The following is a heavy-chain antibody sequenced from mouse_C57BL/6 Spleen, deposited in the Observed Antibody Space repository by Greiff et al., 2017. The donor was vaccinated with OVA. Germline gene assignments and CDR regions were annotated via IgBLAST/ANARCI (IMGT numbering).Heavy chain of an antibody. Sequence: QVQLKQPGAELVKPGASVKLSCKASGYTFTSYWMHWVKQRPGQGLEWIGMIHPNSGSTNYNEKFKSKATLTVDKSSSTAYMQLSSLTSEDSAVYYCARPYGNYPYWYFDVWGTGTTVTVSS. CDR3: ARPYGNYPYWYFDV. V-gene: IGHV1-64*01. J-gene: IGHJ1*03. CDR1: GYTFTSYW. CDR2: IHPNSGST. D-gene: IGHD2-1*01.